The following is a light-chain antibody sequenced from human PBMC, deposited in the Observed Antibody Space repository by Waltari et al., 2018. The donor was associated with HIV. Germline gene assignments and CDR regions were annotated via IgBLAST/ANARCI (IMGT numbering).Light chain of an antibody. CDR1: SSDVGAYNF. V-gene: IGLV2-11*01. CDR2: DVN. CDR3: CSYAGSYTLI. Sequence: QSALTQPRSVSGSPGQSVTISCTGTSSDVGAYNFVSWYQHHPGKVPKLIISDVNKRPSGGPDRFSVSKSGNTASLTISGLQAEDEADYYCCSYAGSYTLIFGGGTKLTVL. J-gene: IGLJ2*01.